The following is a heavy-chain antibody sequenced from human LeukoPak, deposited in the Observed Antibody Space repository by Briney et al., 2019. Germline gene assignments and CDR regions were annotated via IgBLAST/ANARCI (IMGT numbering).Heavy chain of an antibody. CDR3: AKDAKRNYDFWDRFDY. Sequence: GGSLRLSCAASGFIFNNYAMSWVRQAAGKGLEWVSAISGSGESTYYAGSVKGRFTISRDNSKNTLYLQMNSLRADDTALYYCAKDAKRNYDFWDRFDYWGQGALVTVSS. CDR2: ISGSGEST. V-gene: IGHV3-23*01. D-gene: IGHD3-3*01. J-gene: IGHJ4*02. CDR1: GFIFNNYA.